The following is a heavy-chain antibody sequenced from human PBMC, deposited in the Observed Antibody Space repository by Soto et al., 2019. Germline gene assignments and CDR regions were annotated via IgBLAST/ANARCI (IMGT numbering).Heavy chain of an antibody. CDR1: GFTFSSYA. V-gene: IGHV3-30-3*01. J-gene: IGHJ4*02. Sequence: PGGSLRLSCAASGFTFSSYAMHWVRQAPGKGLEWVAVISYDGSNKYYADSVKGRFTISRDNSKNTLYLQMNSLRAEDTAVYYCARVTGTFDYWGQGTLVTVSS. D-gene: IGHD1-20*01. CDR3: ARVTGTFDY. CDR2: ISYDGSNK.